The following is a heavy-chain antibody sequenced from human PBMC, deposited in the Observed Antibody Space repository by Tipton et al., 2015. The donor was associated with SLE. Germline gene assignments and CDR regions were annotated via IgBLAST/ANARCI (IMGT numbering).Heavy chain of an antibody. J-gene: IGHJ4*02. CDR2: IKQDGSEK. Sequence: SLRLSCAASGFTFSSYAMSWVRQAPGKGLEWVANIKQDGSEKYYVDSVKGRFTISRDNAKNSLYLQMNSLRAEDTAVYYCAIRGGYFDYWGQGTLVTVSS. CDR3: AIRGGYFDY. D-gene: IGHD3-16*01. V-gene: IGHV3-7*01. CDR1: GFTFSSYA.